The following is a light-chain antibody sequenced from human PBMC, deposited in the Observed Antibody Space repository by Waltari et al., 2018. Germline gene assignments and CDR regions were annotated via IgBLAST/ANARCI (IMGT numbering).Light chain of an antibody. J-gene: IGKJ2*01. CDR1: HSVSSW. CDR2: KAS. V-gene: IGKV1-5*03. CDR3: QQYNTYSPYT. Sequence: DIQMTQSPSTLSASVGDTVTITCRASHSVSSWLAWYQQRPGKAPKVLISKASSLESGVPSRFSGTGSGTEFTITISSLQPDDVATYYCQQYNTYSPYTFGQGTKVEI.